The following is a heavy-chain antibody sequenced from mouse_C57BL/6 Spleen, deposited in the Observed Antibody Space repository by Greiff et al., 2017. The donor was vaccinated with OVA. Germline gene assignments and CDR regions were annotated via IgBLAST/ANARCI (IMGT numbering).Heavy chain of an antibody. Sequence: EVQRVESGGGLVKPGGSLKLSCAASGFTFSDYGMPWVRQAPEKGLEWVAYISSVISTIYDADTVKGRFTISRDNAKNTLFLQMTSLRSEDTAMYYCARPYYYGSSYFDYWGQGTTLTVSS. V-gene: IGHV5-17*01. CDR1: GFTFSDYG. D-gene: IGHD1-1*01. J-gene: IGHJ2*01. CDR3: ARPYYYGSSYFDY. CDR2: ISSVISTI.